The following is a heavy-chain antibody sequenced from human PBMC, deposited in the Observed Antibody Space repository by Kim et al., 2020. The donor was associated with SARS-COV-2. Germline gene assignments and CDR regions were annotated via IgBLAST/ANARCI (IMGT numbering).Heavy chain of an antibody. D-gene: IGHD4-17*01. V-gene: IGHV3-53*03. CDR3: ARGDYAFASGMDV. J-gene: IGHJ6*02. Sequence: GDSVKGRFTISRDNSKNTLFLHMNSLRAEDTAVYYCARGDYAFASGMDVWGQGTTVTVSS.